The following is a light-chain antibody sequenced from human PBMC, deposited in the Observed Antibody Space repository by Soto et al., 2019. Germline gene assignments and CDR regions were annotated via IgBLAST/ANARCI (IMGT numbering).Light chain of an antibody. CDR3: QQRSNWPLT. V-gene: IGKV3-11*01. Sequence: EIVLTQSPATLSLSPGERATLSCRASQSVSSYLAWSQQKPGQAPMPLIYDASNRATDIPATFSGSGSGTDFTLTISSLEPEDFAVYYCQQRSNWPLTFGGGTKVEIK. J-gene: IGKJ4*01. CDR2: DAS. CDR1: QSVSSY.